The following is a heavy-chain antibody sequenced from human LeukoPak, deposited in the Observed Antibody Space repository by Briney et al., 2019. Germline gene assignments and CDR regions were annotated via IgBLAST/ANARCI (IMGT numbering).Heavy chain of an antibody. CDR1: GLTVRNNY. D-gene: IGHD3-10*01. Sequence: GGSLRLSCAASGLTVRNNYMSWVRQSPGKGLEWVSVIYSDGSTYYEDSVKGRFTISRDTSKNTLSLQMSSLGVEDTAVYFCAREKGRGVISPYYDCWGQGTLVTVSS. J-gene: IGHJ4*02. V-gene: IGHV3-53*01. CDR3: AREKGRGVISPYYDC. CDR2: IYSDGST.